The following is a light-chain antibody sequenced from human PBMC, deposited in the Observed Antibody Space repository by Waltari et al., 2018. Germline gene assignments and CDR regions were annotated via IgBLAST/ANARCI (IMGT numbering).Light chain of an antibody. V-gene: IGLV2-23*02. J-gene: IGLJ3*02. Sequence: QSALTQPASVSGSPGQSITISCTGTSSDVGSYNLVSWYQQHPGKAPKLLIDEVSKRPSVVSHRFSGSKSGHTASLTISGLQAEDEADYYCCSYAGSSTWVFGGGTKLTVL. CDR2: EVS. CDR1: SSDVGSYNL. CDR3: CSYAGSSTWV.